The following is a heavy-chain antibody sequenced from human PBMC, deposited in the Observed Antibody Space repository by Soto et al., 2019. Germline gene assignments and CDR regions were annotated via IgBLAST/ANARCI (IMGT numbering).Heavy chain of an antibody. Sequence: QVQLVQSGAEVKKPGSSVKVSCKASGGTFSSYAISWVRQAPGQGLEWMGGIIPIFGTANYAQKFQGRDPITADEDTGTAYMELRSLSSEDTDVDYCARGYSSSWYGNWFDPWGQGTLVTVSS. J-gene: IGHJ5*02. CDR1: GGTFSSYA. D-gene: IGHD6-13*01. CDR3: ARGYSSSWYGNWFDP. CDR2: IIPIFGTA. V-gene: IGHV1-69*12.